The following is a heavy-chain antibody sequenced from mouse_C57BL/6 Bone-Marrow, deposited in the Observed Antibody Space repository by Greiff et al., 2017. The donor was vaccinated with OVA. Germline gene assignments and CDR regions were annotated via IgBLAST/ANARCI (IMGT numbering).Heavy chain of an antibody. Sequence: VHVKQSGAELVRPGASVKLSCTASGFNIKDYYMHWVKQRPEQGLEWIGRIDPEDGDTEYAPKFQGKATMTADTSSNTAYLQLSSLTSEDTAVYYCTLNGGSTAMDYWGQGTSVTVSS. V-gene: IGHV14-1*01. CDR2: IDPEDGDT. CDR1: GFNIKDYY. D-gene: IGHD5-1*01. J-gene: IGHJ4*01. CDR3: TLNGGSTAMDY.